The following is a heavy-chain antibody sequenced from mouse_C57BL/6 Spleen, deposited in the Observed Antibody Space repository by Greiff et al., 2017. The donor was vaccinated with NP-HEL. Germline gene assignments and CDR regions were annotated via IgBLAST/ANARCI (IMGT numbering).Heavy chain of an antibody. D-gene: IGHD2-4*01. CDR2: IYPGSGST. CDR1: GYTFTSYW. J-gene: IGHJ1*03. V-gene: IGHV1-55*01. CDR3: AREVGLRREWYFDV. Sequence: QVQLQQPGAELVKPGASVKMSCKASGYTFTSYWITWVKQRPGQGLEWIGDIYPGSGSTNYNEKFKSKATLTVDTSSSTAYMQLSSLTSEDSAVYYCAREVGLRREWYFDVWGTGTTVTVSS.